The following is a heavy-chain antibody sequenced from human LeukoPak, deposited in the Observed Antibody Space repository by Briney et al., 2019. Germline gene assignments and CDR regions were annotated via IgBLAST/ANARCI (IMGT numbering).Heavy chain of an antibody. CDR3: ARDTRVALTEGFDY. CDR1: GFTFSSYW. Sequence: GGSLRLSCAASGFTFSSYWMSWVRQAPGKGLEWVANINQDGSEKYYVDSVKGRFTISRDNAKNSLYLQMNSLRAEDTAVYYCARDTRVALTEGFDYWGQGILVTVSS. V-gene: IGHV3-7*01. J-gene: IGHJ4*02. CDR2: INQDGSEK. D-gene: IGHD2-15*01.